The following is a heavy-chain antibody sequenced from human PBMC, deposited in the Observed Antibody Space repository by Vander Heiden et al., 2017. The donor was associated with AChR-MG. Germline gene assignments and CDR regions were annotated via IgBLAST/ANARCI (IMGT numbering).Heavy chain of an antibody. CDR2: ISGNSGSI. V-gene: IGHV3-9*01. CDR1: GFTFDDYA. J-gene: IGHJ6*02. Sequence: EVQLVESGGGLVQPGRSLRLSCAASGFTFDDYAMHWVRQAPGKGLEWVAGISGNSGSIGYADSVKGLVTISRDNAKNSLYRQMNSLRAEETALYYCAKDMKVGSYPDYYYGMDVWGQGTTVTVSS. CDR3: AKDMKVGSYPDYYYGMDV. D-gene: IGHD1-26*01.